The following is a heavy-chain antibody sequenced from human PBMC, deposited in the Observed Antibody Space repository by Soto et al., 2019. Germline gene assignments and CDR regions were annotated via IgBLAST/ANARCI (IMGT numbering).Heavy chain of an antibody. V-gene: IGHV4-34*01. J-gene: IGHJ6*02. CDR1: GGSFSGYY. CDR3: ATPRGGPSQTHYYYDMDV. D-gene: IGHD3-10*01. Sequence: SETLSLTCAVYGGSFSGYYWSWIRQPPGKGLEWIGEISHSGSTNYNPSLKSRVTISVDTSKDQFSLKLSSVTAADTAVYYCATPRGGPSQTHYYYDMDVWGQGTTVTVSS. CDR2: ISHSGST.